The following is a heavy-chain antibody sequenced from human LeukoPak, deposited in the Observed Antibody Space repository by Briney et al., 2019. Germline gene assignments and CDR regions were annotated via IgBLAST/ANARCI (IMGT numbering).Heavy chain of an antibody. CDR3: ASDIVATSGDF. CDR1: GFTFSDYY. J-gene: IGHJ4*02. Sequence: SGGSLRLSCAASGFTFSDYYMSWIRQAPGKGLEWVAYITSSGDDIYYADSVKGRFTISRDNAKNALLLRMSSLRVEDTATYYCASDIVATSGDFWSQGTLVSVSS. D-gene: IGHD5-12*01. V-gene: IGHV3-11*01. CDR2: ITSSGDDI.